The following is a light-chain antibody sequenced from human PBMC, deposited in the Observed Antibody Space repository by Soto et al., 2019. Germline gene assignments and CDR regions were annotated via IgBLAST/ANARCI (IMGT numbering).Light chain of an antibody. Sequence: EIVLTQSPGTLSLSPGESATLSCRASQSVSSSYLAWYQQKPGQAPRLLIYGASSRATGIPDRFSGSGSGTDFTITISRLEPEDFAVYYCQQYDSSPITFCQGTRLEIK. CDR1: QSVSSSY. CDR2: GAS. CDR3: QQYDSSPIT. V-gene: IGKV3-20*01. J-gene: IGKJ5*01.